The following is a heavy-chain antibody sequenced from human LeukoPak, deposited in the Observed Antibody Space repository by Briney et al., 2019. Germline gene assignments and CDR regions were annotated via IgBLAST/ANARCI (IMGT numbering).Heavy chain of an antibody. CDR2: IHPGDSDS. Sequence: GASVKVSCKGSGYIFRNYWIVWVRQRPGKGLEWMGIIHPGDSDSRYSLAFQGQVTMSADNSISTAYMQWNSLKASDTAMYYCARRGDGYTLDFWGQGTLVTVSP. CDR1: GYIFRNYW. CDR3: ARRGDGYTLDF. D-gene: IGHD5-24*01. J-gene: IGHJ4*02. V-gene: IGHV5-51*01.